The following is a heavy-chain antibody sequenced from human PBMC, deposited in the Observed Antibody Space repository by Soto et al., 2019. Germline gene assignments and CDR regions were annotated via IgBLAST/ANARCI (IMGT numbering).Heavy chain of an antibody. CDR3: ARGQSSSWYRFSYYYYGMDV. J-gene: IGHJ6*02. D-gene: IGHD6-13*01. CDR1: GYSFTSNA. V-gene: IGHV1-8*02. CDR2: MNPNSGNT. Sequence: GASVKVSCKTSGYSFTSNAITWVRQATGQGLEWMGWMNPNSGNTGYAQKFQGRVTMTRNTSISTAYMELSSLRSEDTAVYYCARGQSSSWYRFSYYYYGMDVWGQGTTLTVSS.